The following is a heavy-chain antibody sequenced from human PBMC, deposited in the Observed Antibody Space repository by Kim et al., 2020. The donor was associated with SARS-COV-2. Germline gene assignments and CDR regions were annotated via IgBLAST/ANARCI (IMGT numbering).Heavy chain of an antibody. J-gene: IGHJ6*02. D-gene: IGHD3-3*01. CDR2: IYYSGST. CDR1: GGSISSSSYY. V-gene: IGHV4-39*07. CDR3: ARDSELRFLELDV. Sequence: SETLSLTCTVSGGSISSSSYYWGWIRQPPGKGLEWIGSIYYSGSTYYNPSLKSRVTISVDTSKNQFSLKLSSVTAADTAVYYCARDSELRFLELDVWGQGTTVTVSS.